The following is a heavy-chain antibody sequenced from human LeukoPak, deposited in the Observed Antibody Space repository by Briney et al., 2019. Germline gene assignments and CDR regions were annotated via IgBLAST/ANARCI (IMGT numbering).Heavy chain of an antibody. V-gene: IGHV3-11*01. CDR1: GFTFTDYY. Sequence: SGGSLRLSCAASGFTFTDYYMSWIRQASGKGLEWVSYITNSGTTIYYADSVKGRFTISRDNAKNSLYLQMNSLRAEDTAVYYCARDGHYDILTGYFQDWGQGTLVTVSS. CDR2: ITNSGTTI. D-gene: IGHD3-9*01. CDR3: ARDGHYDILTGYFQD. J-gene: IGHJ1*01.